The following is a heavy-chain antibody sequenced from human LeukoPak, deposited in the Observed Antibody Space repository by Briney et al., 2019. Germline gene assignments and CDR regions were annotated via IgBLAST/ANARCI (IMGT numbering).Heavy chain of an antibody. D-gene: IGHD2-2*01. V-gene: IGHV4-59*01. CDR3: ARVKGYCSSTSCLDAFDI. J-gene: IGHJ3*02. Sequence: SETLSLTCTVSGGSISSYYWSWIRQPPGKGLEWIGYIYYSGSTNYNPSLKSRVTISVDTSKNQFSLRLSSVTAADTAVYYCARVKGYCSSTSCLDAFDIWGQGTMVTVSS. CDR1: GGSISSYY. CDR2: IYYSGST.